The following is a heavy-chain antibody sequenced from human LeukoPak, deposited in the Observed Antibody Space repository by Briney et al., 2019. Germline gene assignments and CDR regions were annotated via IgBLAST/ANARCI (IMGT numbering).Heavy chain of an antibody. CDR2: FDPEDGET. Sequence: ASVKVSCKVSGYTHTELSMHWVRQAPGKGLEWMGGFDPEDGETIYAQKFQGRVTMTEDTSTDTAYMELSSLRSEDTAVYYCATLGGDGYKITPRPKPVDYWGQGTLVTVSS. V-gene: IGHV1-24*01. J-gene: IGHJ4*02. CDR3: ATLGGDGYKITPRPKPVDY. CDR1: GYTHTELS. D-gene: IGHD5-24*01.